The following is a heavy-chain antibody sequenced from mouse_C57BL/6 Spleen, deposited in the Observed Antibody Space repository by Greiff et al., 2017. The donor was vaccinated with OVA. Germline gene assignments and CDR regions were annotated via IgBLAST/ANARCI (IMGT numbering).Heavy chain of an antibody. CDR1: GYAFSSSW. J-gene: IGHJ3*01. CDR3: ARGTAPFAY. V-gene: IGHV1-82*01. CDR2: IYPGDGGT. Sequence: QVQLQQSGPELVKPGASVKISCKASGYAFSSSWMNWVKQRPGKGLEWIGRIYPGDGGTNYNGKFKGKATLTADKSSSTAYMQLSSLTSEDSAVYFCARGTAPFAYWGQGTLVTVSA. D-gene: IGHD3-3*01.